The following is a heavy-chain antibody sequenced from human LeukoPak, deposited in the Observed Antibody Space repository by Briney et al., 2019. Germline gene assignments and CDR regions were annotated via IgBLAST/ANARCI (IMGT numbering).Heavy chain of an antibody. V-gene: IGHV4-34*01. Sequence: NPSETLSLTCAVYGGSFSGYYWSRIRQPPGKGLEWIGEINHSGSTNYNPSLKSRVTISVDTSKNQFSLKLSSVTAADTAVYYCARGRAGRGAMVRGVTSYFDYWGQGTLVTVSS. D-gene: IGHD3-10*01. CDR1: GGSFSGYY. CDR2: INHSGST. CDR3: ARGRAGRGAMVRGVTSYFDY. J-gene: IGHJ4*02.